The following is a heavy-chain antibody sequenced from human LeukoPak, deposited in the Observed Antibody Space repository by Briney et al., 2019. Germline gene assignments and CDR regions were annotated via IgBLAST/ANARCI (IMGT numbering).Heavy chain of an antibody. CDR2: TSYSEGT. D-gene: IGHD1-26*01. J-gene: IGHJ4*02. V-gene: IGHV4-31*03. Sequence: SETLTLTCTVSGGSVSRGGYYWNWIRQHPGKGLEWIGFTSYSEGTYYNPSLMSRITISVDRSQNQFSLKMRDVTAADTAVYFCATADWESFYFDSWGQGALVAVSS. CDR1: GGSVSRGGYY. CDR3: ATADWESFYFDS.